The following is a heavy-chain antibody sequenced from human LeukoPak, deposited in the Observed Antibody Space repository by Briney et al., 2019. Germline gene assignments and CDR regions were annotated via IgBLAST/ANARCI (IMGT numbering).Heavy chain of an antibody. CDR3: AREPVYNPWGGLSAP. CDR1: GFSFSSFW. V-gene: IGHV3-74*01. Sequence: GGSLRLSCAVSGFSFSSFWMHWVRQGPGRGLVWVSRIYSDGSSTSYADSVKGRFTLSRDNAKNTLYLQTNCLRAEDTAVYYCAREPVYNPWGGLSAPGSQGTLVTVPS. J-gene: IGHJ5*02. CDR2: IYSDGSST. D-gene: IGHD1-14*01.